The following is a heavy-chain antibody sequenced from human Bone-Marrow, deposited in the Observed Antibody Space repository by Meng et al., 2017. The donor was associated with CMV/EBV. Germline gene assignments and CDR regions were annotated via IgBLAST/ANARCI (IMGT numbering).Heavy chain of an antibody. CDR2: ISYDGSNK. CDR3: ARDRLAAADYGMDV. CDR1: GFTFSNYG. Sequence: GESLKISCAASGFTFSNYGMHWVRQAPGKGLEWVAVISYDGSNKYYADSVKGRFTISRDNAKNSLYLQMNSLRAEDTAVYYCARDRLAAADYGMDVWGQGTTVTVSS. D-gene: IGHD6-13*01. J-gene: IGHJ6*02. V-gene: IGHV3-30*12.